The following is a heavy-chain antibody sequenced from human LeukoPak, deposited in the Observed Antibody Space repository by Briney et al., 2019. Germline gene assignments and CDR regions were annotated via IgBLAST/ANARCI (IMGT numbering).Heavy chain of an antibody. V-gene: IGHV1-18*01. D-gene: IGHD4-17*01. Sequence: ASVKVSCKASGYTFTSYDINWVRQATGQGLEWMGWISAYNGNTNYAQKLQGRVTMTTDTSTSTAYMELRSLRSDDTAVYYCARDLGGRNDYGDYVDYWGQGTLVTVSS. J-gene: IGHJ4*02. CDR3: ARDLGGRNDYGDYVDY. CDR2: ISAYNGNT. CDR1: GYTFTSYD.